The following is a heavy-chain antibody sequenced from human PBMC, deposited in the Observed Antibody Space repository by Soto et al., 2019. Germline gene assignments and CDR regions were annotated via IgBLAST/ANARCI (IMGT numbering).Heavy chain of an antibody. CDR3: ARHVLLWFGELPENWFDP. J-gene: IGHJ5*02. D-gene: IGHD3-10*01. CDR2: IYYSGST. CDR1: GGSISSSSYD. V-gene: IGHV4-39*01. Sequence: PSETLSLTCTVSGGSISSSSYDWGGIRQPPGKGLEWIGSIYYSGSTYYNPSLKSRVTISVDTSKNQFSLKLSSVTAADTAVYNCARHVLLWFGELPENWFDPWGQGTLVTVPS.